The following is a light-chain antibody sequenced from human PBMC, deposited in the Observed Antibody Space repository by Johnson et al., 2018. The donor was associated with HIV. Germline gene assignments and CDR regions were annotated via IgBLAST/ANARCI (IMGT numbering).Light chain of an antibody. Sequence: QSVLTQPPSVSAAPGQKVTISCSGSSSNIGNNYVSWYQHLPGRAPKLLIYDNNKRPSGIPDRFSGSKSGTSATLGITGLQTGDEADYYCGTWDSGLSGYVFGTGAKVTVL. CDR1: SSNIGNNY. CDR3: GTWDSGLSGYV. CDR2: DNN. V-gene: IGLV1-51*01. J-gene: IGLJ1*01.